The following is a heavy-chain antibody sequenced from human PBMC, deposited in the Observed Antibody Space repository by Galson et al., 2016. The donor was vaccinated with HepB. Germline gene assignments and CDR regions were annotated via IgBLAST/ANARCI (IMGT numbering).Heavy chain of an antibody. J-gene: IGHJ4*02. CDR1: GYTFTGYY. V-gene: IGHV1-2*02. D-gene: IGHD3-3*01. CDR3: ARVLRAGIFGVVTTFDY. Sequence: SVKVSCKASGYTFTGYYMHWVRQAPGQGLEWMGWINPNSGGTNHVQKFQGRVTMTRDTSISTAYMELSRLKSDDTAVYYCARVLRAGIFGVVTTFDYWGQGTLVTVSS. CDR2: INPNSGGT.